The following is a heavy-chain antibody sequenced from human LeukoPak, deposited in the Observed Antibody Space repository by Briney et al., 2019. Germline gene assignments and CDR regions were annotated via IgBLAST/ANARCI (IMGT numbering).Heavy chain of an antibody. Sequence: GASVKVSCKASGYTFTGYYMQWLRQAPGQGLEWMGWINPNSGGTNYAQKFQGRVTMTRDTSISTAYMELSRLRSDDTAVYYCARVFGVVIDAFDIWGQGTMVTVSS. CDR2: INPNSGGT. V-gene: IGHV1-2*02. CDR3: ARVFGVVIDAFDI. CDR1: GYTFTGYY. J-gene: IGHJ3*02. D-gene: IGHD3-3*01.